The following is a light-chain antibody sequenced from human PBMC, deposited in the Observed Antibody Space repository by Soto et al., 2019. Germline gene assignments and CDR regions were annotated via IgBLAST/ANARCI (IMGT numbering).Light chain of an antibody. CDR1: SSNIGSNY. Sequence: QSVLTQPPSASGTPGQRVTISCSGSSSNIGSNYIYWYQQLPGTAPKLLIFTNNQRPSGVPDRFSGSKSGTSGSLAISGLRSDDESDYYCAAWDDTLSGWVFGGGTKLTVL. CDR3: AAWDDTLSGWV. CDR2: TNN. V-gene: IGLV1-47*02. J-gene: IGLJ3*02.